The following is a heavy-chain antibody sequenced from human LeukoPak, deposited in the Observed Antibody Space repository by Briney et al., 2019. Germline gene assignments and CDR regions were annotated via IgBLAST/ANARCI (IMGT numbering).Heavy chain of an antibody. Sequence: ASVKVSCKASGYTFTSYDINWVRQATGQGLEWMGWMNPNSGNTGYSQKFQGRGTMTRNTSISAAYMELSSLRTEDTAVYYCARWSQEQYYDFWSGYYMGGNWFDPWGQGTLVTVSS. J-gene: IGHJ5*02. CDR2: MNPNSGNT. CDR3: ARWSQEQYYDFWSGYYMGGNWFDP. CDR1: GYTFTSYD. V-gene: IGHV1-8*01. D-gene: IGHD3-3*01.